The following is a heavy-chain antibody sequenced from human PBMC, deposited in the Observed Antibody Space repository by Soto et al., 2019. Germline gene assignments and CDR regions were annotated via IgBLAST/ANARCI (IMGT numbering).Heavy chain of an antibody. Sequence: QVQVVESGGGVVQPGRSLRLSCAASGLTFSSYAMSWVRQARGKGPEWVAATSYDGSKKYFADSVKGRFTISRDNSKNTLDLQMNSLRAEDTAVYYCAGVYYGGDSVNNFWGQGTLVTVSS. CDR1: GLTFSSYA. CDR3: AGVYYGGDSVNNF. J-gene: IGHJ4*02. CDR2: TSYDGSKK. V-gene: IGHV3-30-3*01. D-gene: IGHD4-17*01.